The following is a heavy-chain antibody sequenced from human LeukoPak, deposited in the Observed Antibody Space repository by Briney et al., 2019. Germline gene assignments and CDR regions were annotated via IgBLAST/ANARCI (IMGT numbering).Heavy chain of an antibody. CDR1: GFTFSSYE. Sequence: GGSLRLSCAASGFTFSSYEMNWVRQAPGKGLEWVSAISGSGGSTYYADSVKGRFTISRDNSKNTLYLQMNSLRAEDTAVYYCAKAWDYYYDSSGSDDAFDIWGQGTMVTVSS. CDR3: AKAWDYYYDSSGSDDAFDI. CDR2: ISGSGGST. J-gene: IGHJ3*02. D-gene: IGHD3-22*01. V-gene: IGHV3-23*01.